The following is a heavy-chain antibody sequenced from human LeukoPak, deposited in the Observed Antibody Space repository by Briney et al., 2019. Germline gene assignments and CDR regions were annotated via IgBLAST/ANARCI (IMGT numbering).Heavy chain of an antibody. V-gene: IGHV3-23*01. Sequence: SCKASGGTFSSYAISWVRQAPGKGLEWVSAISGSGGSTYYADSVKGRFTISRDNSKNTLYLQMNSLRAEDTAVYYCAKALAARPTYNWFDPWGQGTLVTVSS. CDR1: GGTFSSYA. J-gene: IGHJ5*02. CDR3: AKALAARPTYNWFDP. CDR2: ISGSGGST. D-gene: IGHD6-6*01.